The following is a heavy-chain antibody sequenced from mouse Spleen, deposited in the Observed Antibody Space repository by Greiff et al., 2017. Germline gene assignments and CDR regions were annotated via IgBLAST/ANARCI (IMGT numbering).Heavy chain of an antibody. CDR2: IYPRSGNT. J-gene: IGHJ2*01. V-gene: IGHV1-81*01. D-gene: IGHD1-1*01. CDR3: ARGGYYYGSSYYFDY. Sequence: VQLQQSGAELARPGASVKLSCKASGYTFTSYGISWVKQRTGQGLEWIGEIYPRSGNTYYNEKFKGKATLTADKSSSTAYMELRSLTSEDSAVYFCARGGYYYGSSYYFDYLGQGTTLTVSS. CDR1: GYTFTSYG.